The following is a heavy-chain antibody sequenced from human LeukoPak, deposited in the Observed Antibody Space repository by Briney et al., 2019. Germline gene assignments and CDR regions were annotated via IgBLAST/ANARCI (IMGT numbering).Heavy chain of an antibody. Sequence: PGGSLRLSCAASGFTFSSYGMHWVRQAPGKGLEWVAVISYDGNNKYYVDSVKDRFTISRDNSKNTLYLQINSLRAEDTAVYFCARVNVVVVAELFDYWGQGTLVTVSS. CDR3: ARVNVVVVAELFDY. CDR2: ISYDGNNK. J-gene: IGHJ4*02. V-gene: IGHV3-30*03. D-gene: IGHD2-15*01. CDR1: GFTFSSYG.